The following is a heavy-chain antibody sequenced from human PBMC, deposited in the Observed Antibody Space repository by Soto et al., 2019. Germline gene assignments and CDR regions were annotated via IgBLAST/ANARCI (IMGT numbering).Heavy chain of an antibody. CDR1: GGSISSSNW. D-gene: IGHD2-21*01. V-gene: IGHV4-4*02. CDR2: IYHSGST. J-gene: IGHJ5*02. Sequence: SETLSLTCAVSGGSISSSNWWSWVRQPPGKGLEWIGEIYHSGSTNYNPSLKSRVTISVDKSKNQFSLKLRSVTAADTAVYYCASLYCGGECAQGFDPWGQGTLVTVSS. CDR3: ASLYCGGECAQGFDP.